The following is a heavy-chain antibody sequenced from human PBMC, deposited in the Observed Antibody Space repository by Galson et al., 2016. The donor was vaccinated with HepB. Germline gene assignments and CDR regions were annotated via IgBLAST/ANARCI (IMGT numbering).Heavy chain of an antibody. J-gene: IGHJ6*02. CDR3: AKGGRTYFYGSDNYYKGEFSDHYYYYGLDA. V-gene: IGHV3-23*01. CDR2: LSGAGDSS. CDR1: GFSFSTYA. D-gene: IGHD3-10*01. Sequence: SLRLSCAASGFSFSTYAMSWVRQTPGKGLEWISALSGAGDSSSYADSVRGQFTISRDNSRNTVDLQMSALRAEDTAVYYCAKGGRTYFYGSDNYYKGEFSDHYYYYGLDAWGQGTTVTVSS.